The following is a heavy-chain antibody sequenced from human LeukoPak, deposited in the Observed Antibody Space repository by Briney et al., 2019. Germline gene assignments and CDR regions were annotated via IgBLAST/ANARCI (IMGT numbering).Heavy chain of an antibody. CDR1: GGSISSSSYY. V-gene: IGHV4-39*07. CDR2: IYHSGST. CDR3: ARAIYYDLNWFDP. Sequence: PSETLSLTCTVSGGSISSSSYYWGWIRQPPGKGLEWIGSIYHSGSTYYNPSLKSRVTISVDTSKNQFSLKLSSVTAADTAVYYCARAIYYDLNWFDPWGQGTLVTVSS. D-gene: IGHD3-22*01. J-gene: IGHJ5*02.